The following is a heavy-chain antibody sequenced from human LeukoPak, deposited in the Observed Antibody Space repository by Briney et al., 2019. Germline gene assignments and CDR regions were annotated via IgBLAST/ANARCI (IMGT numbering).Heavy chain of an antibody. D-gene: IGHD3-22*01. CDR1: GSSINNNF. J-gene: IGHJ4*01. CDR3: ARHRDYYDT. CDR2: IYSTGSA. Sequence: SETLSLTCTVSGSSINNNFWTWIRQPPGKGLEWIGHIYSTGSANYNPSLKSRVLISADTPKNQTSLQLPSVPAAATAVYFCARHRDYYDTWGHGTLVTVSS. V-gene: IGHV4-59*08.